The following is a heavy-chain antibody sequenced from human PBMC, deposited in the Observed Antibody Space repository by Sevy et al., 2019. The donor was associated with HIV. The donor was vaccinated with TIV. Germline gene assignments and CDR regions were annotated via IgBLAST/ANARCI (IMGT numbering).Heavy chain of an antibody. Sequence: SETLSLTCTVSGGSISSSSYYWGWIRQPPGKGLEWIGSIYYSGSTYYNPSLKSRFTISVDTSKNQFSLKLSFVTAADTAVYYCARVYCSSTSCYVFDYWGQGTLVTVSS. CDR1: GGSISSSSYY. V-gene: IGHV4-39*01. CDR3: ARVYCSSTSCYVFDY. D-gene: IGHD2-2*01. J-gene: IGHJ4*02. CDR2: IYYSGST.